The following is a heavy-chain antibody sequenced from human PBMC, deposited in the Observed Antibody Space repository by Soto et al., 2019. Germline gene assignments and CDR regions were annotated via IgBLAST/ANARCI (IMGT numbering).Heavy chain of an antibody. J-gene: IGHJ4*02. D-gene: IGHD3-10*01. Sequence: ASVKVSCKASGYPFSSYGITWVRQAPGQGLEWMGWISAYNGNTNYAQKLQDRVTMTTDTSTSTAYMELRSLRSDDTAVYYCARDDNRFAFESWYFDYWGPGTLVTVSS. CDR1: GYPFSSYG. V-gene: IGHV1-18*01. CDR2: ISAYNGNT. CDR3: ARDDNRFAFESWYFDY.